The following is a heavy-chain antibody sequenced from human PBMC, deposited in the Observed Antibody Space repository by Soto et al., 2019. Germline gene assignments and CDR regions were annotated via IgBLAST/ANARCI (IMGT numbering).Heavy chain of an antibody. CDR2: IWYDGSNK. CDR3: ARDQDSNTYGDPFYY. V-gene: IGHV3-33*01. D-gene: IGHD4-17*01. Sequence: GGSLRLSCAASGFTFSSYGMHWVRQAPGKGLEWVAVIWYDGSNKYYADSVKGRFTISRDNSKNTLYLQMNSLRAEDTAVYYCARDQDSNTYGDPFYYWGQGTLVTVSS. J-gene: IGHJ4*02. CDR1: GFTFSSYG.